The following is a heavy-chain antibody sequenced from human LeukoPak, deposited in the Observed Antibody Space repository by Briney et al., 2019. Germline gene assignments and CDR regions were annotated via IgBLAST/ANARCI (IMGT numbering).Heavy chain of an antibody. J-gene: IGHJ3*02. CDR2: IYTSGST. CDR3: ARHSDSGYDRRPFDI. CDR1: GGSISSYY. Sequence: SETLSLTCTVSGGSISSYYWSWIRQPPGKGLEWLGYIYTSGSTNYNPSLKSRVTISVDTSKNQFSLKLASVTAADTAVYYCARHSDSGYDRRPFDIWGQGTMVTVSS. D-gene: IGHD5-12*01. V-gene: IGHV4-4*09.